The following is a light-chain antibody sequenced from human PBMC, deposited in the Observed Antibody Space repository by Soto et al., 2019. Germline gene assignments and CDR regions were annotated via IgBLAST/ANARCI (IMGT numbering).Light chain of an antibody. CDR1: SSNIGTSS. V-gene: IGLV1-44*01. CDR2: TTN. J-gene: IGLJ1*01. CDR3: AAWDDSLNGHV. Sequence: QSVQTQPHSASGIPVRRVTISCSGSSSNIGTSSVHWFQQLPGTAAKLLISTTNQRPSGVPERFSGSKSGTSASLAISGLQSEDEADYYGAAWDDSLNGHVFGTGTKVTVL.